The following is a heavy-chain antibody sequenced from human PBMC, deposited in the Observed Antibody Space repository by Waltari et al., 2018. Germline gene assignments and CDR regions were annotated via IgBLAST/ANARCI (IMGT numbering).Heavy chain of an antibody. CDR3: AITMTGYNYWYFDL. V-gene: IGHV5-10-1*03. CDR2: IDPSDSYT. J-gene: IGHJ2*01. Sequence: EVQLVQSGAEVKKPGESLRLSCKGSGYSFTSYWISWLPHMPGKGLEWMGRIDPSDSYTNYSPSFQGHVTISADKSISTAYLQWSSLKASDTAMYYCAITMTGYNYWYFDLWGRGTLVTVSS. CDR1: GYSFTSYW. D-gene: IGHD3-9*01.